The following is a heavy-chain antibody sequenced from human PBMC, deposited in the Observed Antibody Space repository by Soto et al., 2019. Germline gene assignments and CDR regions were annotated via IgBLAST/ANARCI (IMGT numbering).Heavy chain of an antibody. CDR3: ARLWVDIVVVPAATEYYYYGMDV. CDR2: MYPSGGTA. CDR1: GYNYTGHY. Sequence: PSVRVSLTASGYNYTGHYLPLVRQAPGKGLAAMGIMYPSGGTANYAQKFQGRVTITADKSTSTAYMELSSLRSEDTAVYYCARLWVDIVVVPAATEYYYYGMDVWGQGTTVTGSS. J-gene: IGHJ6*02. D-gene: IGHD2-2*03. V-gene: IGHV1-46*01.